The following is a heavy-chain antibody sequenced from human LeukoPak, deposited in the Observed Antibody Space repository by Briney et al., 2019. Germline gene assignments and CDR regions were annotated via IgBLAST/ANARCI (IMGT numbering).Heavy chain of an antibody. CDR1: GYTFTSYD. Sequence: ASVKVSCKASGYTFTSYDINWVRQATGRGLEWMGWMNPNSGNTGYAQKFQGRVTITRNTSISTAYMELSSLRSGDTAVYYCARGDSSGWYTEGDYWGQGTLVTVSS. CDR3: ARGDSSGWYTEGDY. CDR2: MNPNSGNT. V-gene: IGHV1-8*03. J-gene: IGHJ4*02. D-gene: IGHD6-19*01.